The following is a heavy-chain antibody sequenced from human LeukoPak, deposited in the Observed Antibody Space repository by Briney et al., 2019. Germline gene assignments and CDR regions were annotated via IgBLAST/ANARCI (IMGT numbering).Heavy chain of an antibody. CDR2: ISYDGTNT. CDR3: ARGRYTGYDSGYFDY. J-gene: IGHJ4*02. Sequence: PGGSLRLSCAASGFIFSSYAMHWVRQAPGKGLEWVAAISYDGTNTYYTDSAKGRFTISRDNSKNTLYLQMNSLRAEDTAVYSCARGRYTGYDSGYFDYWGQGILVTVSS. V-gene: IGHV3-30*04. CDR1: GFIFSSYA. D-gene: IGHD5-12*01.